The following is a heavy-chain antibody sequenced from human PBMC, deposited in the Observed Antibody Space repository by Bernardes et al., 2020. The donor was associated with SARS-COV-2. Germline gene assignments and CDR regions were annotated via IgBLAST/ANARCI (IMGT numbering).Heavy chain of an antibody. CDR3: ARAPEKLNLWSALGLGYVFDP. D-gene: IGHD3-3*01. CDR1: GYTFTGYY. CDR2: INPNSGGT. Sequence: ASVKVSCKASGYTFTGYYMHWVRQAPGQGLEWMGWINPNSGGTNYAQKFQGRVTMTRDTSISTAYMELSRLRSDDTAVYYCARAPEKLNLWSALGLGYVFDPWGQGTLVTVSS. J-gene: IGHJ5*02. V-gene: IGHV1-2*02.